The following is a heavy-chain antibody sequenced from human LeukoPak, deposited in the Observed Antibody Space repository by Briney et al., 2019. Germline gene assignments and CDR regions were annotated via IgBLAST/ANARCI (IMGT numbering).Heavy chain of an antibody. Sequence: GASLRLSCAASGFTFSSYSMNWVRQAPGKGLEWVSSISSSSSYIYYADSVKGRFTISRDNAKNSLYLQMNSLRAEDTAVYYCARDPSGWYYFDYWGQGTLVTVSS. D-gene: IGHD6-19*01. CDR3: ARDPSGWYYFDY. CDR1: GFTFSSYS. CDR2: ISSSSSYI. J-gene: IGHJ4*02. V-gene: IGHV3-21*01.